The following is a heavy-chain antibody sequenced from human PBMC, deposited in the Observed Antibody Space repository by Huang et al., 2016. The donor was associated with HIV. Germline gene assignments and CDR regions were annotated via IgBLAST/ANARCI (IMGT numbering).Heavy chain of an antibody. CDR3: ARSSHGDASIWYGAFDI. J-gene: IGHJ3*02. Sequence: EVHLVQSGAEVKKSGESLKISCKGSEYTFTHYWVGWVRQMPGKGLEWMGIRYPADSDTRYSPSFQGQVTIAADKSISTAYLHWSSLKASDTAMYYCARSSHGDASIWYGAFDIWGQGTMVTVSS. D-gene: IGHD6-13*01. CDR2: RYPADSDT. V-gene: IGHV5-51*03. CDR1: EYTFTHYW.